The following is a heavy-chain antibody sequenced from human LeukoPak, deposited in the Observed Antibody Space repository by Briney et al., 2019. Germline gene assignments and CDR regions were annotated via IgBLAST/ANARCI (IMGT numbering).Heavy chain of an antibody. CDR2: IYTSGST. CDR3: ARGPYSYDSSGAFDI. D-gene: IGHD3-22*01. V-gene: IGHV4-4*07. J-gene: IGHJ3*02. CDR1: GGSISSYY. Sequence: SETLSLTCTVSGGSISSYYWSWIRQPAGKGLEWIGRIYTSGSTNYNPSLKSRVTISVDASKNQFSLKLSSVTAADTAVYFCARGPYSYDSSGAFDIWGQGTMVTVSS.